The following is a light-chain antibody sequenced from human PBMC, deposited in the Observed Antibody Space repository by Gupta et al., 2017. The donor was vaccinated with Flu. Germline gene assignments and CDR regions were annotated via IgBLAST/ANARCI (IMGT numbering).Light chain of an antibody. J-gene: IGLJ2*01. CDR2: QDT. V-gene: IGLV3-1*01. CDR1: NLGEKY. CDR3: QAWGSSAPQVV. Sequence: SYDITQPPSVSVSPGQTASVTCSGDNLGEKYVSWYQQKPGQSPVLVIYQDTQRPSGIPARFSASNSGNTATLTISGTQAVDEADYSGQAWGSSAPQVVFGAGTKLTVL.